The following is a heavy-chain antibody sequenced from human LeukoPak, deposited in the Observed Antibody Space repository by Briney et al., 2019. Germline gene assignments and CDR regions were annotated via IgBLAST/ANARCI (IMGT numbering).Heavy chain of an antibody. V-gene: IGHV1-69*13. J-gene: IGHJ4*02. Sequence: GASVKVPCKASGGTFISYAISWVRQAPGQGLEWMGGIIPIFGTANYAQKFQGRVTITADESTSTAYMELSSLRSEDTAVYYCARDKGYYYDSSGYYYGSYWGQGTLVTVSS. CDR1: GGTFISYA. D-gene: IGHD3-22*01. CDR3: ARDKGYYYDSSGYYYGSY. CDR2: IIPIFGTA.